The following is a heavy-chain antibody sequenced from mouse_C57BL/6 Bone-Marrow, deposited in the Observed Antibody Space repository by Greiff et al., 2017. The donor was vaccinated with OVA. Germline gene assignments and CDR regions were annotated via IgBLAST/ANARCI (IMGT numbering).Heavy chain of an antibody. V-gene: IGHV5-4*01. CDR1: GFTFSSYA. CDR3: ARDPYYYAMDY. Sequence: EVMLVESGGGLVKPGGSLKLSCAASGFTFSSYAMSWVRQTPEKRLEWVATISDGGSYTYYPDNVKGRFTISRDNAKNNLYLQMSHLKSEDTAMYYCARDPYYYAMDYCGQGTSVTVSS. CDR2: ISDGGSYT. J-gene: IGHJ4*01.